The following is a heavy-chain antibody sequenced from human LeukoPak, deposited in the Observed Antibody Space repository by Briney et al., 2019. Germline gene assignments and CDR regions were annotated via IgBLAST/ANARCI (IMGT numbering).Heavy chain of an antibody. Sequence: HPGRSLRLSCAASGFMFDDFAMHWVRQAPGKGLEWVSGISWNSGSMDYAVSVKGRFTISRDNAKNSLFLQMNSLRPEDTAFYYCAKGTGRYWTFFDTWGQGTLVTVSS. V-gene: IGHV3-9*01. D-gene: IGHD1-26*01. CDR3: AKGTGRYWTFFDT. J-gene: IGHJ4*02. CDR2: ISWNSGSM. CDR1: GFMFDDFA.